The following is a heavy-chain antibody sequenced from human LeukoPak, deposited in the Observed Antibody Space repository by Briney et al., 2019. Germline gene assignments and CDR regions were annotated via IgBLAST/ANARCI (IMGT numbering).Heavy chain of an antibody. CDR3: AKDETIFGVVIIPYNY. V-gene: IGHV3-23*01. D-gene: IGHD3-3*01. CDR2: ISGSGGST. Sequence: GGSLRLSCAASGFTFSSYAMSWVRQAPGKGLEWVSAISGSGGSTYYADSVKGRFTISRDNSKNTLYLQMNSLRAEDTAVYYCAKDETIFGVVIIPYNYWGQGTLVTVSS. J-gene: IGHJ4*02. CDR1: GFTFSSYA.